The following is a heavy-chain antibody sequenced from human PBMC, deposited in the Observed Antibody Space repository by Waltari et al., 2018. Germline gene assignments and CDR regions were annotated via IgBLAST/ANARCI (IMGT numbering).Heavy chain of an antibody. D-gene: IGHD2-21*02. V-gene: IGHV1-46*01. CDR1: GYTLANYY. Sequence: QVQLVQSGAEVRKPGASVKVSCKASGYTLANYYIHWVRQAPGQGLEWVGIINPSGGSTTYAQKFKGRVTMNSDTSTRTLYMELSSLTSQDTAVYYCARAFEGLPLPLDHWGQGTLVTVSS. CDR2: INPSGGST. J-gene: IGHJ4*02. CDR3: ARAFEGLPLPLDH.